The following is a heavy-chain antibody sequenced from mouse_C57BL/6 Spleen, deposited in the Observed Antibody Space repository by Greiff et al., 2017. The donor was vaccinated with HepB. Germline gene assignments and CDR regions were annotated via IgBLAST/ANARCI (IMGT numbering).Heavy chain of an antibody. Sequence: EVQLQQSEPELVKPGASVKISCKASGYTFTDYYMNGGKQSHGKSLEWIGDINPNNGGTSYNQKFKGKATLTVDKSSSTAYMELRSLTSEDSAVYYCARGDGNYGMDYWGQGTSVTVSS. CDR2: INPNNGGT. CDR3: ARGDGNYGMDY. D-gene: IGHD2-1*01. CDR1: GYTFTDYY. J-gene: IGHJ4*01. V-gene: IGHV1-26*01.